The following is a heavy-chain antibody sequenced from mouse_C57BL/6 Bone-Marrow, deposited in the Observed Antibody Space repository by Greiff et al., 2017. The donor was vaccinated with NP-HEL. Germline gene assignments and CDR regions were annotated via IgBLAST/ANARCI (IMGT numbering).Heavy chain of an antibody. D-gene: IGHD2-1*01. CDR3: ARAYGNPACFAY. J-gene: IGHJ3*01. Sequence: EVMLVESGGGLVKPGGSLKLSCAASGFTFSSYAMSWVRQTPEKRLEWVATISDGGSHTYYPDNVKGRFTISRYNAKNNLYLHMSHLKSEDTAMYYCARAYGNPACFAYWGQGTLVTVSA. CDR1: GFTFSSYA. CDR2: ISDGGSHT. V-gene: IGHV5-4*03.